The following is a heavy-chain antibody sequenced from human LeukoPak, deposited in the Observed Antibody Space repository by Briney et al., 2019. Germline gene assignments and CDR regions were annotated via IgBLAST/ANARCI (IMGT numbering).Heavy chain of an antibody. Sequence: PSETLSLTCAVYGGSFSGYYWSWIRQPPGKGLEWIGEINHSGSTNYNPSLKSRVTISVDTSKNQFSLKLSSVTAADTAVYYCAREYGSGSYDTDYWGQGTLVTVSS. CDR2: INHSGST. V-gene: IGHV4-34*09. D-gene: IGHD3-10*01. CDR1: GGSFSGYY. CDR3: AREYGSGSYDTDY. J-gene: IGHJ4*02.